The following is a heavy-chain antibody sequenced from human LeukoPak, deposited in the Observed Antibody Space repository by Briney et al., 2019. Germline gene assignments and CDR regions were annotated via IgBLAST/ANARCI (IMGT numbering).Heavy chain of an antibody. Sequence: PSETLSLTCTVSGGSVSSGSYYWSWIRQPPGKGLEWIGYIYYSGSTNYNPSLKSRVTISVDTSKNQFSLKLSSVTAEDTAVYYCARGFEGSGNWFDPWGQGTLVTVSS. CDR2: IYYSGST. J-gene: IGHJ5*02. V-gene: IGHV4-61*01. D-gene: IGHD6-25*01. CDR3: ARGFEGSGNWFDP. CDR1: GGSVSSGSYY.